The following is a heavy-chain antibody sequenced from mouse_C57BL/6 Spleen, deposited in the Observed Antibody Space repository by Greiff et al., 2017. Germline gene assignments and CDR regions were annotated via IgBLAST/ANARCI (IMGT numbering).Heavy chain of an antibody. CDR3: ARAEGYLGAMDY. CDR2: ISDGGSYT. V-gene: IGHV5-4*03. Sequence: DVMLVESGGGLVKPGGSLKLSCAASGFPFSSYAMSWVRQTPEKRLEWVATISDGGSYTYYPDNVKGRFTISRDNAKNNLYLQMSHLKSEDTAMYYCARAEGYLGAMDYWGQGTSVTVAS. J-gene: IGHJ4*01. CDR1: GFPFSSYA. D-gene: IGHD2-2*01.